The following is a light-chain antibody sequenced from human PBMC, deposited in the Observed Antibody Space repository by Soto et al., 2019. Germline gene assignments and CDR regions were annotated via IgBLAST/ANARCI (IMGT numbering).Light chain of an antibody. V-gene: IGKV1-27*01. J-gene: IGKJ1*01. Sequence: DIQMTQSPSSLSASVGDRVTITCRASQGIGNYLAWYQQKPGKVPKLLMYAASTLQSGVPSRFSGSGSGTDFTLTISSLQPEDVATYYCQKYNSPWTFGQGTKVEIK. CDR1: QGIGNY. CDR3: QKYNSPWT. CDR2: AAS.